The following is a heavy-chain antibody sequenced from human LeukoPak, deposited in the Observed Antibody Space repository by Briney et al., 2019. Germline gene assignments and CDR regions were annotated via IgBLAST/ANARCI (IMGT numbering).Heavy chain of an antibody. Sequence: ASVKVSCKASGYTFSSYGITWVRQAPGQGLEWTGWISAYNGNTNYAQKFQGRVSMTTDTSRSTAYMELRSLRSDDTAVYYCARDLPYGSSDRTPFDYWGQGTLVTVSS. V-gene: IGHV1-18*01. D-gene: IGHD6-6*01. CDR3: ARDLPYGSSDRTPFDY. CDR2: ISAYNGNT. J-gene: IGHJ4*02. CDR1: GYTFSSYG.